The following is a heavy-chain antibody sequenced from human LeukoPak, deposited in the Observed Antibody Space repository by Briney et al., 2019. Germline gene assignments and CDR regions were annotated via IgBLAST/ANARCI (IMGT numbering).Heavy chain of an antibody. V-gene: IGHV4-39*01. Sequence: SETLSLTCTVSGGSISSSSYYWGWIRQPPGKGLEWIGSIYYSGSTYYNPSLKSRVTISVDTSKNQFSLKLSSVTAADTAVYYCASIAAAGSGFDYWGQGTLVTVSS. J-gene: IGHJ4*02. CDR3: ASIAAAGSGFDY. D-gene: IGHD6-13*01. CDR2: IYYSGST. CDR1: GGSISSSSYY.